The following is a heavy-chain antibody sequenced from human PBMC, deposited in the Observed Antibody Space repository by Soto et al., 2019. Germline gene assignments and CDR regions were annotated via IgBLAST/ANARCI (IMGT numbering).Heavy chain of an antibody. CDR3: ARFITVAASGVNWFDP. CDR1: SGSISTPNW. J-gene: IGHJ5*02. Sequence: PSDTLSLTCGVSSGSISTPNWWSWVRQSPGKGLEWIGEIYHSATTNYNPYLKSQVTNSVDKAKNQFSLRLNSVTAADKAGYNGARFITVAASGVNWFDPWGQGTLVTVSS. D-gene: IGHD2-15*01. CDR2: IYHSATT. V-gene: IGHV4-4*02.